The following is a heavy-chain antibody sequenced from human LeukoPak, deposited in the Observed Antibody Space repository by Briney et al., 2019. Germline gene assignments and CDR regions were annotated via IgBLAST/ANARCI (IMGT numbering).Heavy chain of an antibody. J-gene: IGHJ5*01. V-gene: IGHV1-46*01. CDR2: INPSGSTT. CDR1: GYTFTSYF. D-gene: IGHD1-1*01. Sequence: ASVKVSCKASGYTFTSYFMHWVRQAPGQGLEWLGMINPSGSTTTYAQKFQGRVTMIRDTSTSTVYMELSSLRSEDTAVYYCARETSDSWGQGTLVTVSS. CDR3: ARETSDS.